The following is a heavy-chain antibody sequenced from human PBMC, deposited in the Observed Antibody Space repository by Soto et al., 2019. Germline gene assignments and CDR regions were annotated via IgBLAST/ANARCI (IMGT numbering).Heavy chain of an antibody. Sequence: QVQLQESGPGLVKPSQTLSLTCTVSGGSISNGGYYWSWIRQHPGKGLEWIGYIYYSGNSYYNPSLKSRLAISVDTSKNQFSLELTSVTAADTVLYYCARVGISSSDAFDIWGQGTKVTVSS. CDR1: GGSISNGGYY. D-gene: IGHD6-6*01. CDR3: ARVGISSSDAFDI. J-gene: IGHJ3*02. V-gene: IGHV4-31*03. CDR2: IYYSGNS.